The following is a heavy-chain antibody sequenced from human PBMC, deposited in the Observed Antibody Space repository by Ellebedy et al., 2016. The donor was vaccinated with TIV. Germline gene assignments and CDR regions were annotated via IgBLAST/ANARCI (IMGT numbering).Heavy chain of an antibody. V-gene: IGHV1-18*01. J-gene: IGHJ4*02. CDR2: ISAYNGNT. D-gene: IGHD5-12*01. Sequence: ASVKVSCKASGGTFSSYAISWVRQAPGQGLEWMGWISAYNGNTNYAQKLQGRVTMTTDTSTSTAYMELRSLRSDDTAVYYCARHEIDDRWLRFAHWGQGTLVTVSS. CDR3: ARHEIDDRWLRFAH. CDR1: GGTFSSYA.